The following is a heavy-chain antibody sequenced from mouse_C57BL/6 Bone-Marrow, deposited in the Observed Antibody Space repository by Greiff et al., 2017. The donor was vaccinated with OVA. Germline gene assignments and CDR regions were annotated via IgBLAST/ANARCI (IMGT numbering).Heavy chain of an antibody. D-gene: IGHD1-1*01. V-gene: IGHV5-17*01. Sequence: EVKLVESGGGLVKPGGSLKLSCAASGFTFSDYGMHWVRQAPEKGLEWVAYISSGGSTIYYADTVKGRFTISRDNAKNTLFLQMTSLGSEDTAMYYCATTVVASLDYWGQGTTLTVSS. J-gene: IGHJ2*01. CDR1: GFTFSDYG. CDR3: ATTVVASLDY. CDR2: ISSGGSTI.